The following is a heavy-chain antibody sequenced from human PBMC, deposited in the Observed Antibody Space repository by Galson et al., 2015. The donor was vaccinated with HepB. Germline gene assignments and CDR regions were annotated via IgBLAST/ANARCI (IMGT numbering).Heavy chain of an antibody. V-gene: IGHV3-21*01. CDR3: ARAAWGGSGSYSS. Sequence: SLRLSCAASGFTFSSYSMNWVRQAPGKGLEWVSSISSSSSYIYYADSVKGRFTISRDNAKNSLYLQMNSLRAEDTAVYYCARAAWGGSGSYSSWGQGTTVTVSS. D-gene: IGHD3-10*01. J-gene: IGHJ6*02. CDR1: GFTFSSYS. CDR2: ISSSSSYI.